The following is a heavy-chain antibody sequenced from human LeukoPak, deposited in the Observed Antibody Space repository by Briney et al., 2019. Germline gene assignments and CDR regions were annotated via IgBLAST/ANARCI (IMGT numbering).Heavy chain of an antibody. CDR1: GFTVSSNY. V-gene: IGHV3-53*01. CDR2: IYSGGST. D-gene: IGHD2-2*01. Sequence: PGGSLRLSCAASGFTVSSNYMSWVRQAPGKGLEWVSVIYSGGSTYYADSVKGRFTISRDNSKNTLYLQMNSLRAEDTAVYYCAKDSVVVPAAPFDYWGQGTLVTVSS. J-gene: IGHJ4*02. CDR3: AKDSVVVPAAPFDY.